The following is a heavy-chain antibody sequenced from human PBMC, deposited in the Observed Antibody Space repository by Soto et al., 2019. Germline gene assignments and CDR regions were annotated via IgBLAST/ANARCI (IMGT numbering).Heavy chain of an antibody. CDR1: GFTFSSYA. CDR3: ARSGGEYGSGSYYSVYYYYCIDV. D-gene: IGHD3-10*01. CDR2: ISYDGSNK. Sequence: QVQLVESGGGVVQPGRSLRLSCAASGFTFSSYAMHWVRQAPGKGLEWVAVISYDGSNKYYADSVKGRFTISRDNSKNHMYRQMNSLRAEDNAVYYCARSGGEYGSGSYYSVYYYYCIDVWGQGTTVTVSS. V-gene: IGHV3-30-3*01. J-gene: IGHJ6*02.